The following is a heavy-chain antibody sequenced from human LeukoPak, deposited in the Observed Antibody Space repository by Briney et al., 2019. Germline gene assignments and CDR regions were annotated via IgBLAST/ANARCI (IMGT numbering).Heavy chain of an antibody. CDR3: ASGRDIEVAGPGGYFDH. CDR2: ISPGGGDI. D-gene: IGHD6-19*01. V-gene: IGHV3-11*01. CDR1: GFTFNDYH. Sequence: GGSLRLSCAASGFTFNDYHMNWVCQAPGKRLEWISYISPGGGDIYFADSVKGRFTLSRDNAKNSLYLQVSSLTAEDTAVYYCASGRDIEVAGPGGYFDHWGQGTLVTVSS. J-gene: IGHJ4*02.